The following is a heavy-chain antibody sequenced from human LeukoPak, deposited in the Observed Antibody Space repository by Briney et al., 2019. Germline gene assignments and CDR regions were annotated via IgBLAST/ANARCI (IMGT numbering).Heavy chain of an antibody. J-gene: IGHJ3*02. Sequence: SSETLSLTCTVSGGSISSYYWSWIRQPPGKGLEWIGYIYYSGSTNYNPSLKSRVTISVDTSKNQFSLKLSSVTAADTAVYYCAGGSRYLGIAAAEDAFDIWGQGTMVTVSS. CDR3: AGGSRYLGIAAAEDAFDI. CDR2: IYYSGST. D-gene: IGHD6-13*01. V-gene: IGHV4-59*01. CDR1: GGSISSYY.